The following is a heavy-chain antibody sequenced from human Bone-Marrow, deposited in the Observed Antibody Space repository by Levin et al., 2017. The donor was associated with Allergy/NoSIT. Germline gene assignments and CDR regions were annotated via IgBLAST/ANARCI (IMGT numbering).Heavy chain of an antibody. CDR2: VYPSGKT. CDR1: GGSFSTYY. Sequence: PSETLSLTCSLFGGSFSTYYWTWVRQPAGKTLEWVGRVYPSGKTDYNPSLNGRVTMSRDTSTDQFSLTLKSVTAADTATYFCARELRDLQGRLRFDPWGPGVPVTVSS. D-gene: IGHD4-11*01. J-gene: IGHJ5*02. CDR3: ARELRDLQGRLRFDP. V-gene: IGHV4-4*07.